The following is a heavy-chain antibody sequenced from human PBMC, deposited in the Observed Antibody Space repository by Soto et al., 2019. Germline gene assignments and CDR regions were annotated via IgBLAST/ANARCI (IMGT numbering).Heavy chain of an antibody. CDR3: VRDSGWAFDI. CDR1: GFSFSSYS. D-gene: IGHD6-19*01. CDR2: ISSSKTYI. Sequence: EVQLVESGGGLVQPGQSLRVSCAASGFSFSSYSMNWVRQAPGKGLEWISYISSSKTYIWYADSVKGRFTISRDNAKNSLSLQMNILRDEDTAVYYCVRDSGWAFDIWGLGTMVTVSS. V-gene: IGHV3-48*02. J-gene: IGHJ3*02.